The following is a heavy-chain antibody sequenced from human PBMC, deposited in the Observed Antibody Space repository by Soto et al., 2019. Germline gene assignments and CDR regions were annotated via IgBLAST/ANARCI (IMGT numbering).Heavy chain of an antibody. J-gene: IGHJ4*02. CDR2: IDPKSGGT. Sequence: QLQLVQSGAEVTKPGASVKVSCKISGPTFIAYYIHWVRQAPGQGLEWMGWIDPKSGGTTSEQKFLGWVTMTRDTSINTAYMELNRLTSDDTAVYYCARVSVDVPEWGQGTLISVSS. V-gene: IGHV1-2*04. D-gene: IGHD5-12*01. CDR1: GPTFIAYY. CDR3: ARVSVDVPE.